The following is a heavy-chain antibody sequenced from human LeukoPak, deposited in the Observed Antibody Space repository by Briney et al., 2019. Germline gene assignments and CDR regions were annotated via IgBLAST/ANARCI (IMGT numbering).Heavy chain of an antibody. CDR3: ARDFSSTSSF. CDR1: GFTFSSYS. V-gene: IGHV3-48*01. Sequence: GGSLRLSCAASGFTFSSYSMNWVRQAPGKGLEWVSYISTTGKTIYYADSVKGRFTISGDNAGKSLYLQMNSLRAEDTAVYYCARDFSSTSSFWGQGTLVTVSS. CDR2: ISTTGKTI. J-gene: IGHJ4*02. D-gene: IGHD2-2*01.